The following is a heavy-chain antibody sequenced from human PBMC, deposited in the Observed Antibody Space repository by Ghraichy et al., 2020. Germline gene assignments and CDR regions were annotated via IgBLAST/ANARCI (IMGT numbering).Heavy chain of an antibody. CDR2: ISGSGGST. Sequence: GGSLRLSCAASGFTFSSYAMSWVRQSPGKGLEWVSAISGSGGSTYYADSVKGRFTISRDNSKNTLYLQMNSLRAEDTAVYYCAKDEETTYYYDMAGGGYGGHWGQGTLVTVSS. D-gene: IGHD3-22*01. CDR1: GFTFSSYA. CDR3: AKDEETTYYYDMAGGGYGGH. J-gene: IGHJ4*02. V-gene: IGHV3-23*01.